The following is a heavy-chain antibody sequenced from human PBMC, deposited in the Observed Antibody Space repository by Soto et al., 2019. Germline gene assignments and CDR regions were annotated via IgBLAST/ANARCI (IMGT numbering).Heavy chain of an antibody. Sequence: GGSLRLSCAASGFTFSDYYMSWIRQAPGKGLEWVSYISSSSSYTNYADSVKGRFTISRDDAKNSLFLQLDSLRAEDTAVYFCVRARSTDSRPDYWGQGTLVTVSS. D-gene: IGHD3-22*01. CDR3: VRARSTDSRPDY. J-gene: IGHJ4*02. V-gene: IGHV3-11*06. CDR1: GFTFSDYY. CDR2: ISSSSSYT.